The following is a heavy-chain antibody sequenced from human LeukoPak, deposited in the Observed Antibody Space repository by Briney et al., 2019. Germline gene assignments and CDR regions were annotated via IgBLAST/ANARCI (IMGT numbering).Heavy chain of an antibody. CDR1: GGSFSGYY. CDR2: INHSGST. D-gene: IGHD3-22*01. J-gene: IGHJ4*02. Sequence: PSETLSLTCAVYGGSFSGYYWSWIRQPPGKGLEWIGEINHSGSTNCNPSLKSRVTISVDTSKNQFSLKLSSVTAADTAVYYCASSHYYDSSGYYSFEFWGQGTLVTVSS. V-gene: IGHV4-34*01. CDR3: ASSHYYDSSGYYSFEF.